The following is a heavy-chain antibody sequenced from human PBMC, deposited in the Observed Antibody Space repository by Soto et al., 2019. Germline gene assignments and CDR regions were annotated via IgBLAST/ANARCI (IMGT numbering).Heavy chain of an antibody. CDR3: ARGREGSGSPIYYYGMYV. Sequence: SVKVSCKASGGTFSSYAISWVRQAPGQGLEWMGGITPIFGTANYAQKFQGRVTTTADESTSTAYMELSSLRSEDTAVYYCARGREGSGSPIYYYGMYVWGQGTTVTVSS. CDR1: GGTFSSYA. D-gene: IGHD3-10*01. V-gene: IGHV1-69*13. J-gene: IGHJ6*02. CDR2: ITPIFGTA.